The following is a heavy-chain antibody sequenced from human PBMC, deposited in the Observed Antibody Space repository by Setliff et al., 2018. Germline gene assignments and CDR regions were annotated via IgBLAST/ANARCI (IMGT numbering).Heavy chain of an antibody. CDR1: GYTSTAYY. CDR3: ARDFFYGSGSQAAGGMDV. CDR2: INPNSGDT. D-gene: IGHD3-10*01. Sequence: ASVKVSCKASGYTSTAYYMHWVRQAPGQGLEWMGWINPNSGDTNYAQNFQGRVTMTRDTSISTAYMELSRLRSDDTAVYHCARDFFYGSGSQAAGGMDVWGQGTTVTVSS. V-gene: IGHV1-2*02. J-gene: IGHJ6*02.